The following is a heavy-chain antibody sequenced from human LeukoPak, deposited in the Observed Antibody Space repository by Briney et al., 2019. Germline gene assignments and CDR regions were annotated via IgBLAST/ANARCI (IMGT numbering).Heavy chain of an antibody. CDR2: IYHSGST. D-gene: IGHD6-19*01. CDR1: GYSISSGYY. CDR3: ARGVVAGKVGYYYMDV. Sequence: SSETLSLTCTVSGYSISSGYYWGWIRQPPGKGLEWIGSIYHSGSTYYNPSLKSRVTISVDTSKNQFSLKLSSVTAADTAVYYCARGVVAGKVGYYYMDVWGKGTTVTISS. J-gene: IGHJ6*03. V-gene: IGHV4-38-2*02.